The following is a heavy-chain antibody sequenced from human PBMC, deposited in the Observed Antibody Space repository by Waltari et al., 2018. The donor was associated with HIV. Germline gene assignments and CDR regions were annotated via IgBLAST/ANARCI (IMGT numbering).Heavy chain of an antibody. V-gene: IGHV3-21*01. CDR3: ARGAPYGSGMY. D-gene: IGHD3-10*01. J-gene: IGHJ4*02. CDR1: GFPFSSYS. CDR2: ISSSSSYI. Sequence: EVQLVESGGGLVKPGGSLRLSCAASGFPFSSYSMHWVRHAQGKGLEWVSSISSSSSYIYYADSVKGRFTISRDNAKNSLYLQMNSLRAEDTAVYYCARGAPYGSGMYWGQGTLVTVSS.